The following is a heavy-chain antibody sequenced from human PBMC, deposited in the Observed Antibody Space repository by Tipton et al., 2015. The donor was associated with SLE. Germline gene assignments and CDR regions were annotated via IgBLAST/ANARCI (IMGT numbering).Heavy chain of an antibody. D-gene: IGHD3-22*01. V-gene: IGHV4-39*07. CDR2: IYYTGST. CDR3: ARSGGEPYYYESSGYYTD. J-gene: IGHJ3*01. CDR1: GGSISISGYY. Sequence: TLSLTCTVSGGSISISGYYWGWIRQPPGKGLEWIGTIYYTGSTYYNPSLKSRVIISVDTSKNQFSLKLSSVTATDTAVYYCARSGGEPYYYESSGYYTDWGQGTMVTVSS.